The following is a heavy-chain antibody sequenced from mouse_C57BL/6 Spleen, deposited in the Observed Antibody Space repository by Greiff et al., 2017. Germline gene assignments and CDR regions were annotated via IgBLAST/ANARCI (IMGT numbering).Heavy chain of an antibody. Sequence: QVQLKESGAELVRPGTSVKMSCKASGYTFTNSWIGWAKPRPGQGLEWIGNIYPGGGDTNYNEKFKGKATLTADKSSSTAYIQVSSLTSEESAIYYCAKYHEDYFDYWGQGTTLTVSA. D-gene: IGHD5-1-1*01. J-gene: IGHJ2*01. V-gene: IGHV1-63*01. CDR2: IYPGGGDT. CDR1: GYTFTNSW. CDR3: AKYHEDYFDY.